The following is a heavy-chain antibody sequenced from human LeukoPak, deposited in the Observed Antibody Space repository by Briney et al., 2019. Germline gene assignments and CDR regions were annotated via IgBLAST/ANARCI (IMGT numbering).Heavy chain of an antibody. CDR3: ARYCSGGSCYSGVFDY. D-gene: IGHD2-15*01. CDR1: GGSISRYY. V-gene: IGHV4-59*08. CDR2: KDYSGST. J-gene: IGHJ4*02. Sequence: SETLSLTCTVSGGSISRYYWSWIRQPPGKGLEWIGYKDYSGSTNYNRSLKSRVTISVDTSKNQFSLKLSSVTAADTAVYYCARYCSGGSCYSGVFDYWGQGTLVTVSS.